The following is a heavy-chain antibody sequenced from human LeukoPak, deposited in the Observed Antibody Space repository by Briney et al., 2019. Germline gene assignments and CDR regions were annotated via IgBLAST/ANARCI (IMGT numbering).Heavy chain of an antibody. CDR1: DVSFDDYY. CDR2: INHSGYT. CDR3: TRMTAGHDY. J-gene: IGHJ4*02. V-gene: IGHV4-34*01. D-gene: IGHD2-21*02. Sequence: SETLSLTCAVSDVSFDDYYWSWVRQTPGKGLEWIGEINHSGYTNDSPSLKSRVALSIDTSRKQFSLNLRSVTVADTGIYYCTRMTAGHDYWGQGTLVTVSS.